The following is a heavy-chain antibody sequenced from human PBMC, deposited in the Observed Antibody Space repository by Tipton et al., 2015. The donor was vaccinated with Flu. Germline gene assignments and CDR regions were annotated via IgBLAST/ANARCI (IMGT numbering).Heavy chain of an antibody. CDR1: GGTFSSYA. Sequence: QLVQSGAEVKKPGSSVKVSCKASGGTFSSYAISWVRQAPGQGLEWMGGIIPIFGTANYAQKFQGRVTITADESTSTAYMELSSLRSEDTAVYYCARERRVDYYDSSGYYFLCDYWGQGTLVAVSS. D-gene: IGHD3-22*01. CDR3: ARERRVDYYDSSGYYFLCDY. V-gene: IGHV1-69*01. J-gene: IGHJ4*02. CDR2: IIPIFGTA.